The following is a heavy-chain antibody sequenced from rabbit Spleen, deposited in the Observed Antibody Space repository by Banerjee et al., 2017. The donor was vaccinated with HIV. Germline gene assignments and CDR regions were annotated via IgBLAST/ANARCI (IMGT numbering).Heavy chain of an antibody. Sequence: QEQLVESGGGLVKPGGTLTLTCKASGIDFSSYYYICWVRQAPGKGLEWIGYIDPVFGSTYYASWVSGRFTISSHNAQNTLYLQLNSLTAADTATYFCARDLPGAIGWNFYLWGPGTLVTVS. V-gene: IGHV1S43*01. CDR2: IDPVFGST. D-gene: IGHD3-1*01. CDR1: GIDFSSYYY. CDR3: ARDLPGAIGWNFYL. J-gene: IGHJ4*01.